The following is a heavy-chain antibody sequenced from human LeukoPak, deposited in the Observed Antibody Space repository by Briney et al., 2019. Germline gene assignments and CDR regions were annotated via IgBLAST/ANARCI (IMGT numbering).Heavy chain of an antibody. Sequence: SVKVSCKASGFTFTSSAVQWVRQARGQRLEWIGWIVVGSGNTNYAQKFQERVTITRDMSTSTAYMELSSLRSEDTAVYYCAADRRYYDSSGYYGAFDIWGQGTMVTVSS. V-gene: IGHV1-58*01. CDR3: AADRRYYDSSGYYGAFDI. CDR2: IVVGSGNT. J-gene: IGHJ3*02. CDR1: GFTFTSSA. D-gene: IGHD3-22*01.